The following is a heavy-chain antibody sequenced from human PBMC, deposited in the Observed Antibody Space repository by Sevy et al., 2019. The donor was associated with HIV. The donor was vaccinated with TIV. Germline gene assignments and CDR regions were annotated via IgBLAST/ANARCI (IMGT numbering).Heavy chain of an antibody. V-gene: IGHV1-2*02. CDR3: ARAPHYYDSSGYYGWVDAFDI. J-gene: IGHJ3*02. D-gene: IGHD3-22*01. CDR1: GYTFTGYY. Sequence: ASVKVSCEASGYTFTGYYMHWVRQAPGQGLEWMGWINPNSGGTNYAQKFQGRVTMTRDTSISTAYMELSRLRSDDTAVYYCARAPHYYDSSGYYGWVDAFDIWGQGTMVTVSS. CDR2: INPNSGGT.